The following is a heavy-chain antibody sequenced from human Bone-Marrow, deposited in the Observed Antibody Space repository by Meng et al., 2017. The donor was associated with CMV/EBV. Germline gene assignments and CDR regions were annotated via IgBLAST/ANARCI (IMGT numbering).Heavy chain of an antibody. CDR2: IYYSGST. CDR1: GGSISSSY. D-gene: IGHD6-13*01. Sequence: SETLSLTCTVSGGSISSSYWSWIRQPPGKGLEWIGYIYYSGSTNYNPSLKSRVTISVDTSKNQFSLKLSSVTAADTAVYYCARCLKYSSSWYRGSGVGSPDRWGQGTLVTVSS. J-gene: IGHJ5*02. CDR3: ARCLKYSSSWYRGSGVGSPDR. V-gene: IGHV4-59*01.